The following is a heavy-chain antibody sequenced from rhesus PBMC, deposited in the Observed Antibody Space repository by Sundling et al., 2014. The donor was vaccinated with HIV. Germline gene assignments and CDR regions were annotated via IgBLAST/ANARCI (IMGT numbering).Heavy chain of an antibody. CDR2: IYGSDSNT. CDR3: AIRRAVVSSGGFDV. CDR1: GGSISSNY. V-gene: IGHV4-169*01. D-gene: IGHD2-39*02. Sequence: QAQLQESGPGLVKPSETLSVACAVYGGSISSNYWSWIRQAPGKRLEWIGYIYGSDSNTYYNPSLKSRVAISTDTSNNQFSLNLNSVTAADTAVYYCAIRRAVVSSGGFDVWGQGVLVTVSS. J-gene: IGHJ5-1*01.